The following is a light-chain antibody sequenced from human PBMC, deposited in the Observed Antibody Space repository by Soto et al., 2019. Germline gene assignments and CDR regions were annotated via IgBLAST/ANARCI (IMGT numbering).Light chain of an antibody. CDR2: GAS. CDR1: RSVSSN. J-gene: IGKJ1*01. CDR3: QQYNNWPPWK. Sequence: EIVMTQSPATLSVSPGERATLSCSASRSVSSNLAWYQQKPGQAPSLLIYGASTRATGIPARFSGSGSGTEFTLTISSLQSEDFAVYYCQQYNNWPPWKFGQGTKVAIK. V-gene: IGKV3-15*01.